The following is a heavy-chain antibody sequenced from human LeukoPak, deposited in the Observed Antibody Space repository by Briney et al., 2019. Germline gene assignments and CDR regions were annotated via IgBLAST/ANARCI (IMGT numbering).Heavy chain of an antibody. CDR3: ARVKVYRWYFDY. J-gene: IGHJ4*02. CDR1: GGAISSYY. Sequence: SETLSLTCTVSGGAISSYYCCWIRQPPGKGLAWIGYIYYSGSTNYNPSLKSRVTISVDTSRNQFSLKLSSVTAADTAVYYCARVKVYRWYFDYWGQGTLVTVSS. CDR2: IYYSGST. V-gene: IGHV4-59*01. D-gene: IGHD2-8*02.